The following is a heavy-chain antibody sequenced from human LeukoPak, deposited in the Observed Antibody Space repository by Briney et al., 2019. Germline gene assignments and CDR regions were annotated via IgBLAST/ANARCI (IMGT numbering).Heavy chain of an antibody. D-gene: IGHD3-10*01. CDR3: AGLRRTITMVRGVIGQPDY. CDR1: GGSFSGYY. Sequence: PSETLSLTCAVYGGSFSGYYWSWLRQPPGKGLEWIGEINHSGSTNYNPSLKSRVTISVDTSKNQFSLKLSSVTAADTAVYYCAGLRRTITMVRGVIGQPDYWGQGTLVTVSS. V-gene: IGHV4-34*01. CDR2: INHSGST. J-gene: IGHJ4*02.